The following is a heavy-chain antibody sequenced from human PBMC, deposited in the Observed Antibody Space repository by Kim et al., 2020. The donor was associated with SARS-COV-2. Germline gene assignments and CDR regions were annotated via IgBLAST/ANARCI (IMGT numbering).Heavy chain of an antibody. Sequence: GGSLRLSCAASGFTFSSYAMSWVRQAPGKGLEWVSVIYSGGSSTYYADSVKGRFTISRDNSKNTLYLQMNSLRAEDTAVYYCAKGWAFYDILTGSIGAFDYWGQGTLVTVSS. V-gene: IGHV3-23*03. D-gene: IGHD3-9*01. CDR3: AKGWAFYDILTGSIGAFDY. CDR1: GFTFSSYA. J-gene: IGHJ4*02. CDR2: IYSGGSST.